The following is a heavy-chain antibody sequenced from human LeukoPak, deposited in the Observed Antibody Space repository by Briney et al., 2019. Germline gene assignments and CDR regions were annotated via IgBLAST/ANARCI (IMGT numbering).Heavy chain of an antibody. CDR3: ARVGIAVADYYFDY. D-gene: IGHD6-19*01. CDR1: GGSIRSYY. J-gene: IGHJ4*02. Sequence: SETLSLTCTVSGGSIRSYYWSWIRQPPGKGLEWIGYIYYSGSTNYNPSLKSRVTISVDTSKNQFSLKLSSVTAADTAVYYCARVGIAVADYYFDYWGQGTLVTVSS. CDR2: IYYSGST. V-gene: IGHV4-59*01.